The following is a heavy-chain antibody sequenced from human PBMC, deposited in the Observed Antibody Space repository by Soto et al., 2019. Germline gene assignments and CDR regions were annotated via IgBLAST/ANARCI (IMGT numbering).Heavy chain of an antibody. Sequence: PSETLSLTCGVSGDSISNGYYWAWIRKPPGKGLEWVASIYHSGTTYYNPSLTSRVTISVDTSKNQFSLKLSSVTAADSAVYYCARAYSSGYYYRWRAFDIWGQGTMVTVSS. CDR1: GDSISNGYY. CDR2: IYHSGTT. D-gene: IGHD3-22*01. CDR3: ARAYSSGYYYRWRAFDI. J-gene: IGHJ3*02. V-gene: IGHV4-38-2*01.